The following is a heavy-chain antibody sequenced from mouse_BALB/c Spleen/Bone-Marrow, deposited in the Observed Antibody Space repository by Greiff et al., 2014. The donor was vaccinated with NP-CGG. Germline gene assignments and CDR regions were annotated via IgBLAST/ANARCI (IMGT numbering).Heavy chain of an antibody. D-gene: IGHD1-2*01. CDR3: ARYYYGFLDY. CDR2: IWAGGST. V-gene: IGHV2-9*02. J-gene: IGHJ2*01. CDR1: GFSFTSYG. Sequence: HVQLKESGPGLVAPSQSLSITCTVSGFSFTSYGVHWIRQPPEKGLEWLGVIWAGGSTNYNSALMSRLSISKDNSKSQVFLKMNSLQTDDTAMYYCARYYYGFLDYWGQGTTLTVSS.